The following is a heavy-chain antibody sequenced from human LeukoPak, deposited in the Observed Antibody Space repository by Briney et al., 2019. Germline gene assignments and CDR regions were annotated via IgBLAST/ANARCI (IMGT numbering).Heavy chain of an antibody. CDR2: IYYDGST. D-gene: IGHD2-21*02. CDR1: GYSISSGYY. J-gene: IGHJ4*02. Sequence: PSETLSLTCTVSGYSISSGYYWGWIRQPPGQGLDWIATIYYDGSTYYNPSLKSRVTISIDTSRKQFSLNLRSVTVADTGIYYCTRMTAGHDYWGQGTLVTVSS. CDR3: TRMTAGHDY. V-gene: IGHV4-38-2*02.